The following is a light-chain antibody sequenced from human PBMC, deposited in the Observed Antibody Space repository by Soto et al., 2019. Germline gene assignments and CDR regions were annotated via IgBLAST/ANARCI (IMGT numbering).Light chain of an antibody. CDR3: QSYDSSLYV. CDR2: GNS. J-gene: IGLJ1*01. Sequence: QSVLTQPPSVSGAPGQRVTISCTGSSSNIGAGYDVHWYQQLPGTAPKLLIYGNSNRPSGVPDRFSGSKSGTSASLAITGLQDEDEADYYCQSYDSSLYVFGTGTKLTVL. V-gene: IGLV1-40*01. CDR1: SSNIGAGYD.